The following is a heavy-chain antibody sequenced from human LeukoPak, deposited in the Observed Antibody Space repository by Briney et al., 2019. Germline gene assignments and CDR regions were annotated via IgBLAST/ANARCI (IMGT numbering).Heavy chain of an antibody. D-gene: IGHD5-12*01. J-gene: IGHJ4*02. CDR1: GGPISSGGYY. V-gene: IGHV4-31*03. CDR2: IYYSGST. CDR3: ARGVASGYETGGFDY. Sequence: PSQTLSLTCTVSGGPISSGGYYWSWIRQHPGKGLEWIGYIYYSGSTYYNPSLKSRVTISVDTSKNQFSLKLSSVTAADTAVYYCARGVASGYETGGFDYWGQGTLVTVSS.